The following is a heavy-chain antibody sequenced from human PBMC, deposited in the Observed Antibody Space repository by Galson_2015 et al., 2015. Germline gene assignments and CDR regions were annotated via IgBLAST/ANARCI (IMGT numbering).Heavy chain of an antibody. CDR1: GFTFSSYA. Sequence: SLRLSCAASGFTFSSYAMRWVRQAPGKGLEWVAVISYDGSNKYYADSMKGRFTISRDNSKNTLYLQMNSLRAEDTAVYYCAREGTWQQLVPPGYYFDYWGQGTLVTVFS. J-gene: IGHJ4*02. V-gene: IGHV3-30-3*01. CDR2: ISYDGSNK. CDR3: AREGTWQQLVPPGYYFDY. D-gene: IGHD6-13*01.